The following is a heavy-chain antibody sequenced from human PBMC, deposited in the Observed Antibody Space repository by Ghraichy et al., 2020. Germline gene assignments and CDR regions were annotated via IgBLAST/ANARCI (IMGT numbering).Heavy chain of an antibody. J-gene: IGHJ4*02. CDR2: AYYRSKWNN. CDR1: GDSVSTTTAA. V-gene: IGHV6-1*01. D-gene: IGHD1-1*01. CDR3: ARGLERRFDY. Sequence: SHTLSLTCAISGDSVSTTTAAWHWIRQSPSRGLEWLGRAYYRSKWNNDYALFVKSRLTINPDTSKNQISLQLNSVTPNDTAMYYCARGLERRFDYWGQGTLVTVSS.